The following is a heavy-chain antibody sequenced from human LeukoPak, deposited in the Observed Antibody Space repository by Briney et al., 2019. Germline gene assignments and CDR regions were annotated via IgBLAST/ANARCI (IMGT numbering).Heavy chain of an antibody. J-gene: IGHJ2*01. D-gene: IGHD3-10*01. CDR2: INPNSGGT. CDR1: GYTFTGYY. CDR3: ATERVPGIWYFDL. V-gene: IGHV1-2*04. Sequence: GASVKVSCKASGYTFTGYYMHWVRQAPGQGLEWMGWINPNSGGTNYAQKFQGWVTMTRDTSISTAYMELSSLRSEDTAVYYCATERVPGIWYFDLWGRGTLVTVSS.